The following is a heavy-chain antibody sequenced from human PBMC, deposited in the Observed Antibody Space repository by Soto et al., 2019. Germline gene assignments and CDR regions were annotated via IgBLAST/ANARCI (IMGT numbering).Heavy chain of an antibody. V-gene: IGHV4-31*03. CDR2: IYYSGST. Sequence: QVQLQESGPGLVKPSQTLSLTCTVSGGSISSGGYYWSWIRQHPGKGLEWIGYIYYSGSTYYNPSLKSRVTISADTSKNQFSLKLSSVTAADTAVYYCARDGKYYYYGMDVWGQGTTVTVSS. CDR3: ARDGKYYYYGMDV. J-gene: IGHJ6*02. CDR1: GGSISSGGYY.